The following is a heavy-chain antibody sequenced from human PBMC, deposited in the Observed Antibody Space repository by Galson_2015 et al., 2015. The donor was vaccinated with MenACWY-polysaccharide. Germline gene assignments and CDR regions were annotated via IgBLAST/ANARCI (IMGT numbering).Heavy chain of an antibody. V-gene: IGHV1-2*02. CDR2: INAHSGGT. Sequence: SVKVSCKASGYIFTDHYIHWVRQAPGQGLEWMGWINAHSGGTNYAQKFQGRVTMTRDTSISTAYIELSRLSSDDTAVYYCATGDTNSWPYFDYWGQGTLVTVSS. D-gene: IGHD6-13*01. CDR3: ATGDTNSWPYFDY. J-gene: IGHJ4*02. CDR1: GYIFTDHY.